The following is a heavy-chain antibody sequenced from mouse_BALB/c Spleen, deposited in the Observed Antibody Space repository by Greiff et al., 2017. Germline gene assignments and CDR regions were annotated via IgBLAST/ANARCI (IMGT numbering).Heavy chain of an antibody. J-gene: IGHJ4*01. V-gene: IGHV5-17*02. CDR3: ARSSYDGYSYYAMDY. CDR1: GFTFSSFG. CDR2: ISSGSSTI. Sequence: EVKLVESGGGLVQPGGSRKLSCAASGFTFSSFGMHWVRQAPEKGLEWVAYISSGSSTIYYADTVKGRFTISRDNPKNTLFLQMTSLRSEDTAMYYCARSSYDGYSYYAMDYWGQGTSVTVSS. D-gene: IGHD2-3*01.